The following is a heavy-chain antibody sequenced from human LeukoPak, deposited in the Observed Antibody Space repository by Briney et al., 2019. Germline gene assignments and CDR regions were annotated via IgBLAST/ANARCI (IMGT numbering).Heavy chain of an antibody. V-gene: IGHV3-74*01. CDR3: ARQSNYGMDV. J-gene: IGHJ6*02. Sequence: PGGSLRLSCAASGFTSSSYWMHWVRQAPGKGLVWVSRINSDGSSTNYADSVKGRFTISRDNAKNTLYLQMNSLRAEDMAVYYCARQSNYGMDVWGQGTTVTVSS. CDR2: INSDGSST. CDR1: GFTSSSYW.